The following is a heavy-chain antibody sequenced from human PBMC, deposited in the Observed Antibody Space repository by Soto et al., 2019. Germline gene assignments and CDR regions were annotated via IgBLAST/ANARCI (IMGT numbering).Heavy chain of an antibody. CDR2: VSYDGDNE. CDR1: GFTFSNYA. J-gene: IGHJ4*02. Sequence: QVQRVESGGGVVQPGRSLRLSCVASGFTFSNYAMHWVRQAPGKGLEWVAIVSYDGDNEYYADSVRGRFFISRDNSRNTPHLQMSSLRHVVSAVSYCSKYVGPAHCNSPGSSAEHPDYWGRGTQVTVSS. V-gene: IGHV3-30*18. CDR3: SKYVGPAHCNSPGSSAEHPDY. D-gene: IGHD1-26*01.